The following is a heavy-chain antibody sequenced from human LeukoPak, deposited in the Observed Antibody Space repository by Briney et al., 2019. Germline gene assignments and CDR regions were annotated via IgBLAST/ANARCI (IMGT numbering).Heavy chain of an antibody. V-gene: IGHV3-21*06. Sequence: GGSLRLSCEASGFTFSSISMNWVRQAPGKGLEWVSSISPDGETTYPADSVKGRFTTSRENAKSPLYLQMNSLRAEDTALYYCTRDLPVPSLVRGIIIYGLIDYWGQGTLVTVSS. CDR2: ISPDGETT. J-gene: IGHJ4*02. CDR3: TRDLPVPSLVRGIIIYGLIDY. CDR1: GFTFSSIS. D-gene: IGHD3-10*01.